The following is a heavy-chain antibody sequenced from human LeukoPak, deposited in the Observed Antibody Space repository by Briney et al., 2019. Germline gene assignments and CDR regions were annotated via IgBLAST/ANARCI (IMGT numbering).Heavy chain of an antibody. CDR2: IDWDDDK. CDR3: ARAFPTVTTFDY. Sequence: SGPALVKPTQTLTLTCTFSGFSLSTSGMCVSWIRQPPGKALEWLARIDWDDDKYYNTSLKTRLTISKDTSKNQVVLTMTNMDPVDTVTYYCARAFPTVTTFDYWGQGTLVTVSS. V-gene: IGHV2-70*11. CDR1: GFSLSTSGMC. D-gene: IGHD4-17*01. J-gene: IGHJ4*02.